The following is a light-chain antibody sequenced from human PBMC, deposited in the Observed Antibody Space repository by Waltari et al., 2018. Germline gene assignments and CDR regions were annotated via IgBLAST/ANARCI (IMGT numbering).Light chain of an antibody. J-gene: IGLJ2*01. Sequence: QSALTQPPSASGSPGQSVPISCTGTRSDVGGYNYVSWYQQHPGKAPKLIISEVNKRPSGVPDRFSGSKSGNTASLTVSGLQADDEADYYCSSYSGSNNLGVFGGGTKLTVL. CDR2: EVN. V-gene: IGLV2-8*01. CDR3: SSYSGSNNLGV. CDR1: RSDVGGYNY.